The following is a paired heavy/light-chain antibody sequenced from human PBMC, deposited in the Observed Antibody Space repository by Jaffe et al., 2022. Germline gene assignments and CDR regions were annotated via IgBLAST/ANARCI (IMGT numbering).Light chain of an antibody. Sequence: IVLTQSPGTLSLSPGERATFSCRASQSVGSRYLAWYQQKPGQAPRLLIYGASTRATGIPDRFSGSGSGTDFTLTISRLEPEDFAVYYCQQYRSSPPMYAFGQGTKLEIK. V-gene: IGKV3-20*01. CDR3: QQYRSSPPMYA. CDR2: GAS. CDR1: QSVGSRY. J-gene: IGKJ2*01.
Heavy chain of an antibody. CDR3: ARGLGRLHCNGGTCYSPPLN. V-gene: IGHV4-34*01. CDR1: GGSLSGHY. CDR2: INHNANS. D-gene: IGHD2-15*01. Sequence: QLQLQEWGAGLLKPSETLSLTCGVSGGSLSGHYWSWLRQTPGKGLEWIGEINHNANSNYNPSLKGRVTILTDTSRNQFSLNLTSVTAADTAVYYCARGLGRLHCNGGTCYSPPLNWGQGTLVTVSS. J-gene: IGHJ4*02.